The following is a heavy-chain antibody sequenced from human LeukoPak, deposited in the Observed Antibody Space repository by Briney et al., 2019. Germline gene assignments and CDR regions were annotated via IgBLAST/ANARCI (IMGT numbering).Heavy chain of an antibody. V-gene: IGHV4-61*02. CDR3: ARGRAQSRASFDY. Sequence: PSETLSLTCTVSGGSISSGSYYWSWIRQPAGKGLEWIGRIYTSGSTNYNPSLKSRVTISVDTSKNQFSLKLSSVTAADTAVYYCARGRAQSRASFDYWGQGTLVTVSS. CDR1: GGSISSGSYY. CDR2: IYTSGST. D-gene: IGHD3-10*01. J-gene: IGHJ4*02.